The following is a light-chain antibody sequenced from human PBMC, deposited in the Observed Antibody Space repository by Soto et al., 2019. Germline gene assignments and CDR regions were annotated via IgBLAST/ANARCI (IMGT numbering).Light chain of an antibody. CDR3: SSYTSSSTEV. CDR1: SSDVGGYNY. CDR2: DVS. J-gene: IGLJ1*01. V-gene: IGLV2-14*01. Sequence: CVLTQPASVSGSPGQSITISCPGNSSDVGGYNYVSWYQQHPGKAPKLMIYDVSNRPSGVSNRFSGSKSGNTASLTISGLQAEDEADYYCSSYTSSSTEVFGTGTRSPS.